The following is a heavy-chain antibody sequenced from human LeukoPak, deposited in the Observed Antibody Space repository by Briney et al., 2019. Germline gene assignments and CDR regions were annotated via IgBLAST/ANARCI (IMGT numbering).Heavy chain of an antibody. D-gene: IGHD5-18*01. CDR2: ISAYNGNT. Sequence: PAASVKVSCKASGYTFTSYGISWVRQAPGQGLEWMGWISAYNGNTNYAQKLQGRVTMTTDTSTSTAYMELRSLRSDDTAVYYCARDWDGYSYGDQNGEGRFDYWGQGTLVTVSS. J-gene: IGHJ4*02. CDR3: ARDWDGYSYGDQNGEGRFDY. CDR1: GYTFTSYG. V-gene: IGHV1-18*01.